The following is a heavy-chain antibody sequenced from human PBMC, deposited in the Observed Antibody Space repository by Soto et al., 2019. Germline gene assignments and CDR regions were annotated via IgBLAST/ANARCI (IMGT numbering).Heavy chain of an antibody. CDR2: INHSGSA. V-gene: IGHV4-4*02. J-gene: IGHJ4*02. Sequence: QVQLQESGPGLVTPSGTLSLTCAVSGGSISTTNWWYWVRQAPGKGLEWIGEINHSGSANYNPSLKSRVTILVDTSKNQFSLKLNSVSAAATAVYYCACNVALGGNPRADCWGQVTLVTVSS. CDR1: GGSISTTNW. CDR3: ACNVALGGNPRADC. D-gene: IGHD1-26*01.